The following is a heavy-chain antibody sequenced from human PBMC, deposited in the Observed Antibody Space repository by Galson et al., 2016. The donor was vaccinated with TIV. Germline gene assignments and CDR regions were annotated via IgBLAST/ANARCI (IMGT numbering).Heavy chain of an antibody. J-gene: IGHJ6*02. CDR3: ARGSVSGYSYGTGTYYHYFAMAV. CDR1: GGSFSGYY. D-gene: IGHD5-18*01. V-gene: IGHV4-34*01. CDR2: ISHSGST. Sequence: SKTLSLTCAVYGGSFSGYYCRWIRQPPGKGLEWIGEISHSGSTSYNPSLESRVTISIDTSKNQFSLNLNSVTAPDTAVYYCARGSVSGYSYGTGTYYHYFAMAVWGQGTTVTVSS.